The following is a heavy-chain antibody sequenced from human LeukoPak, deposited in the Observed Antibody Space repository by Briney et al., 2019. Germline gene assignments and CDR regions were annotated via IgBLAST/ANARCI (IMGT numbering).Heavy chain of an antibody. J-gene: IGHJ4*02. CDR1: GFTVSSNY. Sequence: PGGSLRLSCSASGFTVSSNYMSCVRQAPGEGLGWGTFIYGGSSTYYADSVKGRFTISRDNYKNTLYLQMNSVRAEDTDVYYCARDVEYCSGGSCYDYDYWGQGTLVTAAS. CDR3: ARDVEYCSGGSCYDYDY. CDR2: IYGGSST. V-gene: IGHV3-53*01. D-gene: IGHD2-15*01.